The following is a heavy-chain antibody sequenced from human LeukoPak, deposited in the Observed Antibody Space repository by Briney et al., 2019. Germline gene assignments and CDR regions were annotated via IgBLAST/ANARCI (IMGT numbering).Heavy chain of an antibody. V-gene: IGHV3-23*01. Sequence: QTGGSLRLSCAASGFTFSSYAMSWVRQAPGKGLEWVSAISGSGGSTYYADSVKGRFTISRDNSKNTLYLQMNSLRAEDTAVYYCAKVVIPYGDYEAFDYWGQGTLVTVSS. CDR1: GFTFSSYA. J-gene: IGHJ4*02. CDR2: ISGSGGST. CDR3: AKVVIPYGDYEAFDY. D-gene: IGHD4-17*01.